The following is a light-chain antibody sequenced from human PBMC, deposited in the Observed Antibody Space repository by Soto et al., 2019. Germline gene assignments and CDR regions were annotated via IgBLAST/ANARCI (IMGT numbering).Light chain of an antibody. V-gene: IGKV1-5*01. Sequence: PSTLSASVGGRVTITCRASQSIINWLAWYQQKPGKAPKLLIYGASSLESGVPSRFSGSGSGTEFTLTITNLQPDDLATYYCQQYDSFSGTFGQGTKVDIK. CDR3: QQYDSFSGT. CDR1: QSIINW. J-gene: IGKJ1*01. CDR2: GAS.